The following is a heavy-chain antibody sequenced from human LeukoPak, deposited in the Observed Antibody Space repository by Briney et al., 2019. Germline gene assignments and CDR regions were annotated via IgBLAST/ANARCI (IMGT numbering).Heavy chain of an antibody. CDR1: GYTFTSYG. V-gene: IGHV1-8*02. J-gene: IGHJ4*02. CDR2: VHPNSGNT. CDR3: ARDDGY. Sequence: ASVKVSCKASGYTFTSYGIIWVRQAPGQGLEWMGWVHPNSGNTAYAQKFQGRVTMTRDTSISTAYMELSSLRSDDTAVYYCARDDGYWGQGTLVTVSS.